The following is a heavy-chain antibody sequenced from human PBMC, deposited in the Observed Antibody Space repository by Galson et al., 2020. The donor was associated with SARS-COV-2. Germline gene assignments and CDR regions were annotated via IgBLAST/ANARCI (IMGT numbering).Heavy chain of an antibody. CDR1: GMAYSSYT. CDR2: LDTSSTYI. D-gene: IGHD1-26*01. CDR3: ARSPPASTSGTSIYFDY. Sequence: GGSLRLSSAASGMAYSSYTRNRVSQAPGKGLEWAATLDTSSTYIYNADSPKGRFTISRDNAETSLYLQMNSLRAEDTAVSYCARSPPASTSGTSIYFDYWGQGTQVTVSS. V-gene: IGHV3-21*01. J-gene: IGHJ4*02.